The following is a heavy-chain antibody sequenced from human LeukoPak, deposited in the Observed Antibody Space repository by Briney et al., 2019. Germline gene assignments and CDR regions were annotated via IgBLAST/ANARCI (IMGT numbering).Heavy chain of an antibody. V-gene: IGHV4-61*01. CDR3: ARDNGDYVDY. D-gene: IGHD4-17*01. J-gene: IGHJ4*02. CDR2: IYYSGGT. CDR1: GGSVSTGSYY. Sequence: PSETLSLTCTVSGGSVSTGSYYWSWIRQPPGKGLEWIGYIYYSGGTNYNPSLKSRVTISVDTSKNQFSLKLSSVTAADTAVYYCARDNGDYVDYWGQGTLVTVSS.